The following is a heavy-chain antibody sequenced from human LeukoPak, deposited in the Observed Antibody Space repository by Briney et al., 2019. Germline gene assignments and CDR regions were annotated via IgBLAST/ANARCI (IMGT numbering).Heavy chain of an antibody. Sequence: ASVKVSCKVSGYTLTELSMHWVRQAPGKGLEWMGGFDPEDGETIYAQKFQGRVTMTEDTSTDTAYMELSSLRSEDTAVYYCATGTSLSFGVVNTFDYWSQGTLVTVSS. CDR2: FDPEDGET. CDR3: ATGTSLSFGVVNTFDY. V-gene: IGHV1-24*01. D-gene: IGHD3-3*01. CDR1: GYTLTELS. J-gene: IGHJ4*02.